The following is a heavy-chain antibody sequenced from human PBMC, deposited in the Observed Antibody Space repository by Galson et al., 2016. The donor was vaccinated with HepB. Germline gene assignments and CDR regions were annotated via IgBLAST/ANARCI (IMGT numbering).Heavy chain of an antibody. V-gene: IGHV3-7*01. D-gene: IGHD1-26*01. CDR1: GFSFSNSW. J-gene: IGHJ4*02. CDR2: INQDGRER. Sequence: SLRLSCAASGFSFSNSWMSWVRQTPGKGLEWVANINQDGRERSYGDSVKGRFTISRDNAKKSLYLHMNSLRVEDTAVYYCADMGATDDYWGQGTLVTVSS. CDR3: ADMGATDDY.